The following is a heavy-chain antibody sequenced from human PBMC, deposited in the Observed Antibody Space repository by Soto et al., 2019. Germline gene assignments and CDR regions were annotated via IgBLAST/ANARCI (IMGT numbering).Heavy chain of an antibody. CDR3: ASHPFYDSSGYYYY. CDR2: IYYSGST. V-gene: IGHV4-30-4*01. Sequence: SETLSLTCTVSGGSISSGDYYWSWIRQPPGKGLEWIGYIYYSGSTYYNPSLKSRVTISVDTSKNQFPLKLSSVTAADTAVYYCASHPFYDSSGYYYYWGQGTLVTVSS. J-gene: IGHJ4*02. CDR1: GGSISSGDYY. D-gene: IGHD3-22*01.